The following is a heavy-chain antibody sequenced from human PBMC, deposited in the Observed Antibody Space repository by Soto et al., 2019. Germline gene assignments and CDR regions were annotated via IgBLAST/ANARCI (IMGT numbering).Heavy chain of an antibody. CDR1: GFTFSSYA. CDR2: ISYDGSNK. D-gene: IGHD1-1*01. CDR3: ASHDLLGAFDI. J-gene: IGHJ3*02. Sequence: QVQLVESGGGVVQPGRSLRLSCAASGFTFSSYAMHWVRQAPGKGLEWVAVISYDGSNKYYADSVKGRFTISRDNSKNTLYLQMNSLRVEDTAVYYCASHDLLGAFDIWGQGTMVTVSS. V-gene: IGHV3-30-3*01.